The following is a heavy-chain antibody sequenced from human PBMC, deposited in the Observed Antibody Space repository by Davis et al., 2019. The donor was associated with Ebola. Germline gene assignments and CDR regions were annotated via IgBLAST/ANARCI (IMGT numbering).Heavy chain of an antibody. CDR2: ISSTGNTI. J-gene: IGHJ4*02. Sequence: GGSLRLSCAASGFTFSDYYMNWIRQAPGKGLEWVAYISSTGNTIYYADSAKGRFTISRDNAKNSLYLQMNSLRAEDTAVYYCAKDGEITMIVDPGYWGQGTLVTVSS. CDR3: AKDGEITMIVDPGY. D-gene: IGHD3-22*01. CDR1: GFTFSDYY. V-gene: IGHV3-11*01.